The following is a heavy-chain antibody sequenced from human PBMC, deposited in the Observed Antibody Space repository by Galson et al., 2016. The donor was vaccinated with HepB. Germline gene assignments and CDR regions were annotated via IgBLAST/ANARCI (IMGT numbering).Heavy chain of an antibody. CDR1: GYTFTSYG. CDR2: ISAYNGNT. V-gene: IGHV1-18*01. Sequence: QSGAEVKKPGASVKVSCKTSGYTFTSYGISWVRQAPGQGLEWMGWISAYNGNTVYAQKFQGRVTMTTGTSTSTAYMELRSLKSDDTAVYYCARDQDCSGGSFYSLVQFDYWGQGTLVTVSS. J-gene: IGHJ4*02. D-gene: IGHD2-15*01. CDR3: ARDQDCSGGSFYSLVQFDY.